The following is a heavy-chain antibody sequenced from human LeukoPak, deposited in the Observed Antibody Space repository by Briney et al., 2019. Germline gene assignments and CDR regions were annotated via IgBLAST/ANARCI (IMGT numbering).Heavy chain of an antibody. CDR2: IYYSGST. V-gene: IGHV4-59*01. J-gene: IGHJ4*02. Sequence: SETLSLACTVSGGSISSYYWSWIRQPPGKGLEWIGYIYYSGSTNYNPSLKSRVTISVDTSKNQFSLKLSSVTAADTAVYYCARAYYGSSIDYWGQGTLVTVSS. CDR1: GGSISSYY. CDR3: ARAYYGSSIDY. D-gene: IGHD3-10*01.